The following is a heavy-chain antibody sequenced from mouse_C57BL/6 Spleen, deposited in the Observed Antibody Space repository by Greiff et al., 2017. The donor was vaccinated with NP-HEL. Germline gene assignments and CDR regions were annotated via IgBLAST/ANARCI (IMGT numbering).Heavy chain of an antibody. J-gene: IGHJ2*01. CDR1: GFTFSNYW. CDR2: IRLKSDNYAT. D-gene: IGHD3-3*01. Sequence: EVKVEESGGGLVQPGGSMKLSCVASGFTFSNYWMNWVRQSPEKGLEWVAQIRLKSDNYATHYAEPVKGRFTISRDDSKSSVYLQMNNLRAEDTGIDYCTGEWDKDYWGQGTTLTVSS. CDR3: TGEWDKDY. V-gene: IGHV6-3*01.